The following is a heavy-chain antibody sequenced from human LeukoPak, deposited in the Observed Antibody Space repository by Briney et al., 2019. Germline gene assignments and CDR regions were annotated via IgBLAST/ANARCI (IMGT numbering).Heavy chain of an antibody. CDR1: GFTVSSNY. Sequence: GGSLRLSCAASGFTVSSNYMSWVRQAPGKGLEWVSVIYSGGNTYYADSVKGRFTISRDNSKNPLYLRMNSLRAEDTAVYYCARGGWGGRYFDLWGRGTLVTVSS. CDR2: IYSGGNT. V-gene: IGHV3-53*01. J-gene: IGHJ2*01. D-gene: IGHD6-19*01. CDR3: ARGGWGGRYFDL.